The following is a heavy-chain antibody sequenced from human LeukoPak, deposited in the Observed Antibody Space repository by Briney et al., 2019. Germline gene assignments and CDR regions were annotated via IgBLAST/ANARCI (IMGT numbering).Heavy chain of an antibody. D-gene: IGHD2-15*01. CDR1: GFTFSTYA. CDR3: AKEKKSGGWPIDY. CDR2: ISDGGDYT. Sequence: GGSLRLSCAASGFTFSTYAMSCVRQAPGKGLEWVSGISDGGDYTYYADSVKGRFTISRDNSKNTLYLQMNSLRVDDTAVYHCAKEKKSGGWPIDYWGQGALVTVSS. J-gene: IGHJ4*02. V-gene: IGHV3-23*01.